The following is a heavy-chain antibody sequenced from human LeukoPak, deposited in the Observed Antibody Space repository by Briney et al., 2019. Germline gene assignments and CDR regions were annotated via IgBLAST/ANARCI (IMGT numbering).Heavy chain of an antibody. CDR2: ISSSSSYI. V-gene: IGHV3-21*01. CDR3: ASAGAQRGRVVPAAIPTDY. J-gene: IGHJ4*02. CDR1: GFTFSSYA. D-gene: IGHD2-2*02. Sequence: PGGSLRLSCAASGFTFSSYAMNWVRQAPGKGLEWVSSISSSSSYIYYADSVKGRFTISRDNAKNSLYLQMNSLRAEDTAVYYCASAGAQRGRVVPAAIPTDYWGQGTLVTVSS.